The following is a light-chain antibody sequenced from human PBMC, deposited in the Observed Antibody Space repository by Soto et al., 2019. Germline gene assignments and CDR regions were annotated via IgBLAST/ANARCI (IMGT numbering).Light chain of an antibody. V-gene: IGKV4-1*01. J-gene: IGKJ2*01. CDR1: QSVLYSSNNKNF. CDR2: WAS. Sequence: DIVMTQSPDSLAVSLGERATINCKSSQSVLYSSNNKNFLVWYQQKPGQPPKLLISWASTRESGVPDRFSGSGSGTDFTLTISSLQPEDVAVYYCQQHYRRYTFGQGTKLEIK. CDR3: QQHYRRYT.